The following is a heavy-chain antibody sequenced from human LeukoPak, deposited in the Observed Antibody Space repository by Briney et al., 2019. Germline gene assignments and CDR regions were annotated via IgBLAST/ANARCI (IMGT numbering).Heavy chain of an antibody. Sequence: ASVKVSCKASGGTFSSYAISWVRQAPGQGLGWMGGIIPIFGTANYAQKFQGRVTITTDESTSTAYMELSSLRSEDTAVYYCARASGPNVYYYYYMDVWGKGTTVTVSS. CDR2: IIPIFGTA. J-gene: IGHJ6*03. V-gene: IGHV1-69*05. CDR1: GGTFSSYA. D-gene: IGHD3-3*01. CDR3: ARASGPNVYYYYYMDV.